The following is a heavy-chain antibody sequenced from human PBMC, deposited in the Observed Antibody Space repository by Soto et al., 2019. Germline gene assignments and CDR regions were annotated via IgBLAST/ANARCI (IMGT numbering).Heavy chain of an antibody. CDR3: ARRRGPERDCSVGSCYSRTDAFDI. CDR2: ISSSKNYI. Sequence: GGSLRLSCVASGFPFSDYSMNWVRQSPGKGLEWVSAISSSKNYIYYADSLEGRFSISRDNTQNSLYLQMNSLRVEDTAVYYCARRRGPERDCSVGSCYSRTDAFDIWGQGLMFTVSS. CDR1: GFPFSDYS. J-gene: IGHJ3*02. D-gene: IGHD2-15*01. V-gene: IGHV3-21*01.